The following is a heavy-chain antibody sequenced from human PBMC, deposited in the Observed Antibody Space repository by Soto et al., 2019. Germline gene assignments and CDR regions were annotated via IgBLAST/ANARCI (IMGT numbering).Heavy chain of an antibody. Sequence: EVQLLESGGGLVQPGGSLRLSCAASGFTFSSYAMSWVRQAPGKGLEWVSAISGSGGSTYYADSVKGRFTISRDNSKNTLYLQMTSLRAEDTAVYYCAKFTRPGIVVVVDAYGMDVWGQGTTVTVSS. CDR1: GFTFSSYA. V-gene: IGHV3-23*01. CDR2: ISGSGGST. D-gene: IGHD2-15*01. CDR3: AKFTRPGIVVVVDAYGMDV. J-gene: IGHJ6*02.